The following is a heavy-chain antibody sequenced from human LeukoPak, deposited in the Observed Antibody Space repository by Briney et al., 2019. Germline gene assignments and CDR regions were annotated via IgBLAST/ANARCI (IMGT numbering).Heavy chain of an antibody. J-gene: IGHJ6*02. D-gene: IGHD6-19*01. CDR1: GGSISSYY. CDR3: AGGEGQWREQDQPDPYYYVMTV. Sequence: PSETLSLTCTVSGGSISSYYWSWIRQPPGKGLEWIGYIYYSGSTNYNPSLKSRVTISVDTSKNQFSLKLSPVTAADTAVYYCAGGEGQWREQDQPDPYYYVMTVWGQGTRVPVSS. CDR2: IYYSGST. V-gene: IGHV4-59*01.